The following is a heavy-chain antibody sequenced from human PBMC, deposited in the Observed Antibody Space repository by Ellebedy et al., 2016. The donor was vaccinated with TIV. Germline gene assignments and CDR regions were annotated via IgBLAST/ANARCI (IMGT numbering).Heavy chain of an antibody. CDR2: IWYDGSKK. Sequence: GGSLRLSCAASTFTFSSYGMHWVRQAPGKGLEWVAVIWYDGSKKYYAESVKGRFTISRDNSKNTLYLQMNSLRAEDTAVYYCARDIDYYGSGSYCLDSWGQGTLVTVSS. J-gene: IGHJ4*02. D-gene: IGHD3-10*01. CDR3: ARDIDYYGSGSYCLDS. CDR1: TFTFSSYG. V-gene: IGHV3-33*08.